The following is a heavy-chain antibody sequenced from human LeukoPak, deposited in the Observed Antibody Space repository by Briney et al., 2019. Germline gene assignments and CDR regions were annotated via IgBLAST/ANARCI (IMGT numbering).Heavy chain of an antibody. J-gene: IGHJ4*02. CDR3: AKDEVGGHFEY. CDR2: VNENGRET. CDR1: GFTFSSYA. V-gene: IGHV3-7*01. Sequence: EGSLRLSCAASGFTFSSYAMSWVRQAPGKGLEWVAKVNENGRETHYADSVKGRFTISRDNAKNSVSLQMNNVRADDTAVYYCAKDEVGGHFEYWGQGILVTVSS.